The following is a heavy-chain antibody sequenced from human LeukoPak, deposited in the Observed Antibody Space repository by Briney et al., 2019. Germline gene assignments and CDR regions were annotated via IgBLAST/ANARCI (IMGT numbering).Heavy chain of an antibody. CDR1: GFTFSSYS. Sequence: GGSLRLSCAASGFTFSSYSMNWVRQAPGKGLERVSYISSSSSTIYYADSVKGRFTISRDNAKNSLYLQMNSLRAEDTAVYYCARDGNRRGYCSSTSCPNWFDPWGQGTLVTVSS. D-gene: IGHD2-2*01. CDR3: ARDGNRRGYCSSTSCPNWFDP. V-gene: IGHV3-48*01. J-gene: IGHJ5*02. CDR2: ISSSSSTI.